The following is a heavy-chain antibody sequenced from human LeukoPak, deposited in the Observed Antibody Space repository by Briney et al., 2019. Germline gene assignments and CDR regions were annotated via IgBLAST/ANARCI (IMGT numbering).Heavy chain of an antibody. V-gene: IGHV3-23*01. CDR2: ISGSGGST. CDR3: AKGGSSSCHHY. CDR1: GFTFSSYA. D-gene: IGHD6-13*01. Sequence: GGSLRLSCAASGFTFSSYAMSWVRQAPGKGLEWVSAISGSGGSTYYADSVKGRFTISRNNSKNTLYLQMNSLRAEDTAVYYCAKGGSSSCHHYWGQGTLVTVSS. J-gene: IGHJ4*02.